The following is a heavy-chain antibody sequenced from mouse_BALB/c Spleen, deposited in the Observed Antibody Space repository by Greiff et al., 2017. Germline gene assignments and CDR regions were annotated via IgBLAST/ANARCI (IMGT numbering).Heavy chain of an antibody. Sequence: VQLQQSGPHRVKPGALVKIPCKPSGSSFPGNYMPWVKKSHVKSLEWIGRINPYNGATSYNQNFKDKASLTVAKSSSTAYMELHSLTSEDSAVYYCARSEGGNYVDWYFEVWGAGTTVTVTS. D-gene: IGHD2-1*01. CDR1: GSSFPGNY. J-gene: IGHJ1*01. CDR2: INPYNGAT. V-gene: IGHV1-18*01. CDR3: ARSEGGNYVDWYFEV.